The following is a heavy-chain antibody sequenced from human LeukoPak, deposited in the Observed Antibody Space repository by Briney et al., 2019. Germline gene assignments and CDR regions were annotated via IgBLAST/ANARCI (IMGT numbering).Heavy chain of an antibody. J-gene: IGHJ4*02. D-gene: IGHD5-24*01. CDR3: ATQFHVPE. V-gene: IGHV3-23*01. CDR1: GFTFDSYA. CDR2: VSRFGGTT. Sequence: PGGSLRLSCAASGFTFDSYAMSWVRQAPGKGLEWVSAVSRFGGTTYYADSVKGRFTISRDNAKNSLYLQMNSLRAEDTAVYYCATQFHVPEGGQGTLVTVSS.